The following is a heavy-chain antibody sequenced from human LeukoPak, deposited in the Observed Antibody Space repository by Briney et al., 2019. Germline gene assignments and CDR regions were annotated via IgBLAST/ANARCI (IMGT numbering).Heavy chain of an antibody. CDR1: GYTFTSYG. Sequence: ASVKVSCKASGYTFTSYGISWVWPAPGQGLEWMGWISAYNGNTNYAQKLQGRVTMTTDTSTSTAYMELRSLRSDDTAVYYCARDRPITILTRAGYYYYGMDVWGQGTTVTVSS. CDR2: ISAYNGNT. J-gene: IGHJ6*02. CDR3: ARDRPITILTRAGYYYYGMDV. V-gene: IGHV1-18*01. D-gene: IGHD3-9*01.